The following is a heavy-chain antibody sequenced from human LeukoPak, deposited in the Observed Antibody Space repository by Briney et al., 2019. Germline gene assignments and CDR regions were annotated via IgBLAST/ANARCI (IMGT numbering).Heavy chain of an antibody. J-gene: IGHJ6*03. D-gene: IGHD1-1*01. V-gene: IGHV5-51*01. CDR2: IYPGDSDT. CDR1: GYTFTSYW. CDR3: SRHGRTLPYYYWYMDV. Sequence: GESLKISCKASGYTFTSYWIAWVRQMPGKGLEWMGIIYPGDSDTRSNPSFQGQVTISVDKSTSTAYLQWNSLTASDTATYFCSRHGRTLPYYYWYMDVWGKGTTVTVSS.